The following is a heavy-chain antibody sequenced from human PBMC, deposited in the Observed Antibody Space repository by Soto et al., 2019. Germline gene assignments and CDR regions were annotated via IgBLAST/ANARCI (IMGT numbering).Heavy chain of an antibody. CDR3: ARRDCYNSNCFSNWFDP. CDR2: INPRSGDT. CDR1: GYTFTDYF. D-gene: IGHD6-13*01. Sequence: QVHLVQSGAEVRMPGASVKVSCKASGYTFTDYFMHWVRQAPGQGLECMGIINPRSGDTGYAQKFEGRVILTTDTSTSTVYMELSGMTSEDTAIDYCARRDCYNSNCFSNWFDPWGQGTMVTVSS. V-gene: IGHV1-46*03. J-gene: IGHJ5*02.